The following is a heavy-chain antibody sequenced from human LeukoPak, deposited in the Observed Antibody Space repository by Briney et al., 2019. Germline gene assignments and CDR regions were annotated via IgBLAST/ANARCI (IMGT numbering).Heavy chain of an antibody. Sequence: SETLSLTCAVSGGSISSSNWWSWVRQPPGKGLEWIGEIYHSGSTNYNPSLKSRVTISVDKSKNQFSLKLSSVTAADTAAYYCATEFAYGSGLDPPDAFDIWGQGTMVTVSS. CDR2: IYHSGST. V-gene: IGHV4-4*02. D-gene: IGHD3-10*01. CDR3: ATEFAYGSGLDPPDAFDI. J-gene: IGHJ3*02. CDR1: GGSISSSNW.